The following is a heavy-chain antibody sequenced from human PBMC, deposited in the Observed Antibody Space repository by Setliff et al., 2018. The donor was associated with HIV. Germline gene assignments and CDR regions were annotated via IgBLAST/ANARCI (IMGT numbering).Heavy chain of an antibody. CDR2: VYYSGST. CDR1: GGSMTTHF. J-gene: IGHJ3*02. D-gene: IGHD3-16*02. Sequence: SETLSLTCTVSGGSMTTHFWSWIRQPPGKGLEWIGSVYYSGSTNYNPSLKSRVTISLDTSENQFSLNLNSVTAADTAVYYCARESLNLGELSSNPDASDIWGQGTMVTVSS. V-gene: IGHV4-59*11. CDR3: ARESLNLGELSSNPDASDI.